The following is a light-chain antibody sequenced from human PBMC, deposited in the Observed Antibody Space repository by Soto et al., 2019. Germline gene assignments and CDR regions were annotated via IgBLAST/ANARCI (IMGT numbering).Light chain of an antibody. CDR2: AAS. Sequence: DIPLTQSPSSLSASVGDRVTLTCRASQSISSYLNWYQQKPGKAPKLLIYAASSLQSGVPSRFRGRGSRTDFTTTINYLPQEDAATYELQHNYGTHLAFGEGTKVEIK. J-gene: IGKJ1*01. CDR3: QHNYGTHLA. V-gene: IGKV1-39*01. CDR1: QSISSY.